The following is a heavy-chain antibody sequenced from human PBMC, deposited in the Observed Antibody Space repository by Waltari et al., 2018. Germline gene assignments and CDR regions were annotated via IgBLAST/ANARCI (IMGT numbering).Heavy chain of an antibody. Sequence: QVQLQESGPGLVKPSETLSLTCTVSGGSISSYYWSWIRQPAGKGLEWIGRIYTSGSTNYNPSLKSRVTMSVDTSKNQFSLKRSAVTAADTAVYYCARAVGVGWSGYYTGIENWFDPWGQGTLVTVSS. D-gene: IGHD3-3*01. J-gene: IGHJ5*02. CDR3: ARAVGVGWSGYYTGIENWFDP. CDR1: GGSISSYY. CDR2: IYTSGST. V-gene: IGHV4-4*07.